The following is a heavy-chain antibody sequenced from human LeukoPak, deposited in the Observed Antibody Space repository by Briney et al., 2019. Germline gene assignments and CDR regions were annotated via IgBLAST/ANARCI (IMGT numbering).Heavy chain of an antibody. CDR2: IYPGDSRT. D-gene: IGHD6-13*01. Sequence: GESLKISCKGTGYSFTSYWIGWVRQMPGKGMEWMGVIYPGDSRTRYNPSFQGQVTISVDKSINTAYLQWVSLKASDTAMYYCACRDLSSTWSYPWGQETLVTVSS. J-gene: IGHJ5*02. CDR1: GYSFTSYW. V-gene: IGHV5-51*01. CDR3: ACRDLSSTWSYP.